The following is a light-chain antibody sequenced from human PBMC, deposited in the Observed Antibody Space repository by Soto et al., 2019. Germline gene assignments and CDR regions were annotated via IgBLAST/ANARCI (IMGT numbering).Light chain of an antibody. J-gene: IGLJ3*02. V-gene: IGLV1-51*01. CDR2: DNN. CDR1: SSNIGNNY. Sequence: QSVLTQPPSVPAAPGQKVTISCSGSSSNIGNNYVSWYQQLPGTAPKLLIYDNNKRPSGIPDRFSGSQSGTSATLGITGLQTGDEVDYYCGTWDSSLSAWVFGGGTQLTVL. CDR3: GTWDSSLSAWV.